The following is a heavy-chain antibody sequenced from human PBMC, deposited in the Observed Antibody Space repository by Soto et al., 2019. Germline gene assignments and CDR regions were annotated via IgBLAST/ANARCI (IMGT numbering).Heavy chain of an antibody. D-gene: IGHD6-13*01. CDR3: ARAPEIYSSSWYGGWFDP. Sequence: SETLSLTCAVYGGSFSGYYWSWIRQPPGKGLEWIGEINHSGSTNYNPSLKSRVTISVDTSKNQFSLKLSSVTAADTAVYYCARAPEIYSSSWYGGWFDPWGQGTLVTVSS. J-gene: IGHJ5*02. V-gene: IGHV4-34*01. CDR1: GGSFSGYY. CDR2: INHSGST.